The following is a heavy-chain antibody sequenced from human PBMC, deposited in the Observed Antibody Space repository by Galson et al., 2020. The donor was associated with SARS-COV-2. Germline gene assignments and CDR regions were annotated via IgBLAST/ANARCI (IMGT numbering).Heavy chain of an antibody. J-gene: IGHJ4*02. V-gene: IGHV3-23*01. D-gene: IGHD3-10*01. CDR1: GFTFSSYA. CDR3: ARDLNGPGSWSVFDY. CDR2: ISSSGGSK. Sequence: GESLKISCAASGFTFSSYAMSWVRQAPGKGLEWVSAISSSGGSKYYADSVKGRFTISRDNSKNTLYLQMNSLRAEDTAVYYCARDLNGPGSWSVFDYWGQGTLVTVSS.